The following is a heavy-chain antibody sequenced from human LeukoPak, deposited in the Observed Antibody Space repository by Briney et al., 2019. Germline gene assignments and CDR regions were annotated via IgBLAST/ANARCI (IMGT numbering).Heavy chain of an antibody. CDR3: ERIRKRSSFDY. Sequence: PSETLSLTCTVSGGSISSSSYYGGWIRQPPGKGLEWIVSIYYSGSTYYNPSLKRRVTISVDTSKNQFSLKLSSVTAADTAVYYCERIRKRSSFDYWRQGTLVTVSS. V-gene: IGHV4-39*01. CDR1: GGSISSSSYY. J-gene: IGHJ4*02. CDR2: IYYSGST. D-gene: IGHD1-1*01.